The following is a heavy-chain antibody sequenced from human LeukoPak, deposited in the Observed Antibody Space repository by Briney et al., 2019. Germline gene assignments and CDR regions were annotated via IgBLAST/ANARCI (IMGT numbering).Heavy chain of an antibody. CDR2: ISGSGGST. J-gene: IGHJ4*02. Sequence: GGSLRLSCAASGFTFSSYAMSWVRQAPGKGLEWVSAISGSGGSTYYADSVKGRFTISRDNSKNTLYLQMNSLRAEDTAVYYCARKGLGGELGGFDSWGQGTLVTVSS. D-gene: IGHD1-26*01. V-gene: IGHV3-23*01. CDR3: ARKGLGGELGGFDS. CDR1: GFTFSSYA.